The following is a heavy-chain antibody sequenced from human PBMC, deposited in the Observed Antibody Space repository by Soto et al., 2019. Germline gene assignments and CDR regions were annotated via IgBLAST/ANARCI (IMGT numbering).Heavy chain of an antibody. D-gene: IGHD3-10*01. Sequence: TSETLSLTCAVYGGSFIGYYWGWVRQPPGKGLEWIGEINHSGSSNYHPSLKSRVTISVDTSKKQFSLRVNSVTPADTAVYYCARGEITLLGGMDVWGQGTTVTVSS. CDR2: INHSGSS. CDR1: GGSFIGYY. CDR3: ARGEITLLGGMDV. J-gene: IGHJ6*02. V-gene: IGHV4-34*01.